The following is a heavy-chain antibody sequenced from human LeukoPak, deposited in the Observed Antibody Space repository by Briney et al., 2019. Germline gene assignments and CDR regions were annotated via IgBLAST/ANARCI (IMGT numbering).Heavy chain of an antibody. D-gene: IGHD6-6*01. Sequence: HPGGSLRLSCAASGFTFSSYGMSWVRQAPGKGLEWVSAISGSGGSTYYADSVKGRFTISRDNSKNTLYLQMNSLRAEDTAVYYCAKDYSSSSVWFDPWGQGTLVTVSS. CDR3: AKDYSSSSVWFDP. V-gene: IGHV3-23*01. J-gene: IGHJ5*02. CDR1: GFTFSSYG. CDR2: ISGSGGST.